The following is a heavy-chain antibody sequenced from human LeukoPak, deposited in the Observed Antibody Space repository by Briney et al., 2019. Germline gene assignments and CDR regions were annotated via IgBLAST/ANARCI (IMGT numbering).Heavy chain of an antibody. J-gene: IGHJ3*01. Sequence: PGGSLRLSCAASGFTFSNAWMSWVRQAPGKGLEWVGRIKSKTDGGTTDYAATVKGRFTISRADSKNTLYLQMNSLKAEDTAVYYCTTDNQSTYYDESSGYYPWGQGTMVTVS. V-gene: IGHV3-15*01. D-gene: IGHD3-22*01. CDR2: IKSKTDGGTT. CDR1: GFTFSNAW. CDR3: TTDNQSTYYDESSGYYP.